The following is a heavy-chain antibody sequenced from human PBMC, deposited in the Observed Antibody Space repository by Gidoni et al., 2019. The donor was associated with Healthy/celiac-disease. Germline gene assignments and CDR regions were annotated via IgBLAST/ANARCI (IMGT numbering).Heavy chain of an antibody. CDR3: ARDRIVVGPPYYMDV. Sequence: QVQLVQSGAEVKKPGSSVKVSCKASGGTFSSYTIRWVRQAPGQGLEWMGRIIPILGIANYAQKFQGRVTITADKSTSTAYMELSSLRSEDTAVYYCARDRIVVGPPYYMDVWGKGTTVTVSS. V-gene: IGHV1-69*08. D-gene: IGHD2-21*01. CDR2: IIPILGIA. J-gene: IGHJ6*03. CDR1: GGTFSSYT.